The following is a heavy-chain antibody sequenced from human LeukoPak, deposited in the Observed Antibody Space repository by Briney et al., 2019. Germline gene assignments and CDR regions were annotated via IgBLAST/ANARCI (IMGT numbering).Heavy chain of an antibody. J-gene: IGHJ6*02. V-gene: IGHV3-48*02. CDR2: ITNSGNTI. Sequence: GGSLRLSCAASGFTFSANSMNWVRRAPGKGLEWVSYITNSGNTIYYEDSVKGRFTISRDNAKNLLYLQMNSLRDEDTAVYYCVCLGGDFAPYYYYGVDVWGQGTTVTASS. CDR3: VCLGGDFAPYYYYGVDV. D-gene: IGHD3-16*01. CDR1: GFTFSANS.